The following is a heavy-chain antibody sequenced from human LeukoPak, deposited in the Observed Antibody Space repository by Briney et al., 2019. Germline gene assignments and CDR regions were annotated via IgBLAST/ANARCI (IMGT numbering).Heavy chain of an antibody. CDR2: ISYDGSNK. CDR3: AGGHWGLDV. V-gene: IGHV3-30*04. D-gene: IGHD7-27*01. J-gene: IGHJ6*02. CDR1: GFTFSSYA. Sequence: GGSLRLSCAASGFTFSSYAMHWVRQAPGKGLEWVAVISYDGSNKYYADSVKGRFTISRDNAKNSLYLQMNSLRAEDTAVYYCAGGHWGLDVWGQGTTVTVSS.